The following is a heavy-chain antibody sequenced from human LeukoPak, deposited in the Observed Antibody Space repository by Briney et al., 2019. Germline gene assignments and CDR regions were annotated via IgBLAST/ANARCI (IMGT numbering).Heavy chain of an antibody. CDR3: ASSALTMIDY. CDR2: IYHSGST. J-gene: IGHJ4*02. Sequence: PSETLSLTCTVSGGSISSGDYYWSWIRQPPGKGLEWIGYIYHSGSTYYNPSLKSRVTISIDRSKTQFSLKLSSVTAADTAVYYCASSALTMIDYWGQGTLITVSS. V-gene: IGHV4-30-2*01. CDR1: GGSISSGDYY. D-gene: IGHD4/OR15-4a*01.